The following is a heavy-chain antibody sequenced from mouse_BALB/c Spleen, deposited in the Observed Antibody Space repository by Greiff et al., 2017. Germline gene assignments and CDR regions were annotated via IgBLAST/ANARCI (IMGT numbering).Heavy chain of an antibody. V-gene: IGHV2-9-2*01. CDR3: VRDAMDY. CDR2: IWTGGGT. Sequence: VHLVESGPGLVAPSQSLSITCTVSGFSLTSYDISWIRQPPGKGLEWLGVIWTGGGTNYNSAFMSRLSISKDNSKSQVFLKMNSLQTDDTAIYYCVRDAMDYWGQGTSVTVSS. J-gene: IGHJ4*01. CDR1: GFSLTSYD.